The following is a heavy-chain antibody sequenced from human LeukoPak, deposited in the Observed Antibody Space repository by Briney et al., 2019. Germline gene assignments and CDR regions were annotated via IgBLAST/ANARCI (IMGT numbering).Heavy chain of an antibody. Sequence: GGSLRLSCAASGFTVSSNYMSWVRQAPGKGLEWVSVIYSGGSTYYADSVKGRFTISRDNSKNTLYLQMNSLRAEDTAVYYCAREDSGSYCLDYWGQGTLVTVSS. V-gene: IGHV3-66*01. D-gene: IGHD1-26*01. CDR2: IYSGGST. J-gene: IGHJ4*02. CDR3: AREDSGSYCLDY. CDR1: GFTVSSNY.